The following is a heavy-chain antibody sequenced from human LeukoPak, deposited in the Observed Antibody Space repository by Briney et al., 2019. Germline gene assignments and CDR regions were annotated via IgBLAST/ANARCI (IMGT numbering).Heavy chain of an antibody. CDR3: AREGLRTDYYYYGMDV. V-gene: IGHV1-46*01. D-gene: IGHD2-21*02. CDR1: GYTFTSYR. J-gene: IGHJ6*02. Sequence: ASVKVSCKASGYTFTSYRMHWVRQAPGQGLEWMGIINPSGGSTRYAHKFQGRVPLTRDTSTSTVYMELSSLRSEDTAVYYCAREGLRTDYYYYGMDVWGQGTTVTVSS. CDR2: INPSGGST.